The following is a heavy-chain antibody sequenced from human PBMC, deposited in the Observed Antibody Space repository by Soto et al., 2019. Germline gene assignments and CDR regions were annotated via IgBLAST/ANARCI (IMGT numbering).Heavy chain of an antibody. D-gene: IGHD2-21*01. CDR3: AKLRPPDCGPNKPDVMDG. Sequence: GGSLRLSCAASGFTFSSYAMSWVRQAPGKGLEWVSAISGSGGSTYYADSVKGRFTISRDNSKNTLYLQMNSLRAEDTAVYYCAKLRPPDCGPNKPDVMDGWGQGTTVTFYS. V-gene: IGHV3-23*01. J-gene: IGHJ6*02. CDR1: GFTFSSYA. CDR2: ISGSGGST.